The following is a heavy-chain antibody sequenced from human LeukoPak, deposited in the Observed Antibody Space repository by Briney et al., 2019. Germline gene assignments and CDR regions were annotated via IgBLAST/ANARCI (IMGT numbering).Heavy chain of an antibody. D-gene: IGHD5-24*01. CDR3: ARLRMATTDFDY. J-gene: IGHJ4*02. Sequence: PSETLSLTCAVYGGSFSGYYWSWIRQPPGKGLEWIGEINHSGSTNYNPSLKSRVTISVDTSKNQFSLKLSSVTAADTAVYYCARLRMATTDFDYWGQGTLVTVSS. V-gene: IGHV4-34*01. CDR1: GGSFSGYY. CDR2: INHSGST.